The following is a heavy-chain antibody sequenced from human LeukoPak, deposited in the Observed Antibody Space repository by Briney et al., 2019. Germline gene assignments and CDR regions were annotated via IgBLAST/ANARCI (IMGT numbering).Heavy chain of an antibody. CDR2: MNSDGSTT. D-gene: IGHD3-16*02. CDR3: ARDYDYFWGGYRYPFDY. J-gene: IGHJ4*02. Sequence: PGGSLRLSCAASGFTFSSYWMHWARQAPGKGLVWLSRMNSDGSTTNYADSVKGRFTISRDNARNTLYLQMNSLRVEDTAMYFCARDYDYFWGGYRYPFDYWGQGTLVTVSS. CDR1: GFTFSSYW. V-gene: IGHV3-74*01.